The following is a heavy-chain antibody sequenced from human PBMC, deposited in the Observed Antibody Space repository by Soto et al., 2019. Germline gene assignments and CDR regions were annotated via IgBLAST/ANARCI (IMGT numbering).Heavy chain of an antibody. CDR2: IIPIFGTA. V-gene: IGHV1-69*06. D-gene: IGHD3-9*01. CDR3: ARGPYYDILTGYYGGRYYYYGMDV. Sequence: SVKVSCKASGGTFSSYAISWVRQAPGQGLEWMGGIIPIFGTANYAQKFQGRVTITADKSTSTAYMELSSLRSEDTAVYYCARGPYYDILTGYYGGRYYYYGMDVWGQGTTVTVSS. CDR1: GGTFSSYA. J-gene: IGHJ6*02.